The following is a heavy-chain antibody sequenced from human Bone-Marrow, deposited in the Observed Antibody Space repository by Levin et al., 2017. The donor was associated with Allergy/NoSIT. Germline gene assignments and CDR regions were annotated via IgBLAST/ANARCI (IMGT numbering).Heavy chain of an antibody. J-gene: IGHJ6*03. CDR2: IDWDDDK. D-gene: IGHD3-9*01. CDR1: GFSLSTSGMC. CDR3: ARTLPDYDILTGYFRYDYYYMDV. Sequence: QSGPTLVKPPQTLTLTCTFSGFSLSTSGMCVSWIRQPPGKALEWLALIDWDDDKYYSTSLKTRLTISKDTSKNQVVLTMTNMDPVDTATYYCARTLPDYDILTGYFRYDYYYMDVWGKGTTVTVSS. V-gene: IGHV2-70*01.